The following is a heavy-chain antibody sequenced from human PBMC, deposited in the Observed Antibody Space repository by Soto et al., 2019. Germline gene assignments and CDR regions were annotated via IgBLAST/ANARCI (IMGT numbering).Heavy chain of an antibody. CDR1: GFTFSSYW. V-gene: IGHV3-74*01. J-gene: IGHJ6*03. Sequence: EVQLVESGGGLVQPGGSPRLSCAASGFTFSSYWMHWVRQAPGKGLVWVSRINSDGSSTSYADSVKGRFTISRDNAKNTLYLQMNSLRAEDTAVYYCARGPKNYYYYYMDVWGKGTTVTVSS. CDR3: ARGPKNYYYYYMDV. CDR2: INSDGSST.